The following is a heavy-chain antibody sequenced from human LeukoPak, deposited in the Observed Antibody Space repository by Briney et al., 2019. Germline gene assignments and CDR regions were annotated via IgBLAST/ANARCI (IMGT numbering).Heavy chain of an antibody. J-gene: IGHJ4*02. CDR3: ARWMATVTTPDY. V-gene: IGHV1-2*02. CDR1: GYTFNGFY. CDR2: IHPNSGGT. Sequence: ASVKVSCKASGYTFNGFYLHWVRQAPGQGLEWKGWIHPNSGGTNYAQKFQGRVTVTRDTSISTAYMELSRLRSDDTAVYYCARWMATVTTPDYWGQGTLVTVSS. D-gene: IGHD4-11*01.